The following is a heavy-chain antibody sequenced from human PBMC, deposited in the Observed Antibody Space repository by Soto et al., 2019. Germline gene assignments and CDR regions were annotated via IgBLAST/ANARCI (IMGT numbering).Heavy chain of an antibody. Sequence: EVQLLESGGGLVQPGGSLRLSCAASGFTFSSYAMTWVRQAPGKGLEYVSGISGSGGSTYYADSVKGRFTISRDNSKNTLYLQMNSLRAEDTAIYHCAKRFSGSQTAGADYWGQGTLVAVSS. V-gene: IGHV3-23*01. CDR3: AKRFSGSQTAGADY. D-gene: IGHD1-26*01. CDR2: ISGSGGST. CDR1: GFTFSSYA. J-gene: IGHJ4*02.